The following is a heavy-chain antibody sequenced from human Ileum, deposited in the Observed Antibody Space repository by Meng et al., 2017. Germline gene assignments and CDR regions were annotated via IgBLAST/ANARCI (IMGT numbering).Heavy chain of an antibody. Sequence: GGSLRLSCAASGFTFSSYEMNWVRQAPGKGLEWVSYISSSGSTIYYADSVKGRFTISRDNAKNSLYLQMNSLRAEDTAVYYCARVRRDDYCDSSGYAWSPYYFDYWGQGTLVTVSS. V-gene: IGHV3-48*03. J-gene: IGHJ4*02. CDR1: GFTFSSYE. D-gene: IGHD3-22*01. CDR2: ISSSGSTI. CDR3: ARVRRDDYCDSSGYAWSPYYFDY.